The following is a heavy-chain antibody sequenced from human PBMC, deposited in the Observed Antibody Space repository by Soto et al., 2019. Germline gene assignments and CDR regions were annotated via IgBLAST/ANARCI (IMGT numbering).Heavy chain of an antibody. V-gene: IGHV2-5*02. CDR1: GFSLSTSGVG. D-gene: IGHD4-17*01. CDR3: AHSPPATVTTSAEYFQH. CDR2: IYWDDDK. J-gene: IGHJ1*01. Sequence: QITLKESGPTLVKPTQTLTLTCTFSGFSLSTSGVGVGWIRQPPGKALEWLALIYWDDDKRYSPSLKSRLTIPKDTSKNQVVLTMTNMDPVDTATYYRAHSPPATVTTSAEYFQHWGQGTLFTVSS.